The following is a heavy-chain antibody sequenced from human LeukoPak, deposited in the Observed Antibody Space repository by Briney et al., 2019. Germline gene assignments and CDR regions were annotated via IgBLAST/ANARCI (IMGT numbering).Heavy chain of an antibody. J-gene: IGHJ3*02. CDR3: ARDPGDYVGNDAFDI. CDR1: GFTFSTYS. V-gene: IGHV3-48*01. Sequence: GGSLRLSCAASGFTFSTYSMNWVRPAPGKGLEWVSDISSSLSSIYYADSVKGRCTISRDNAKNSLYLQMSSLRREDTAVYYCARDPGDYVGNDAFDIWGQGTMVTVSS. CDR2: ISSSLSSI. D-gene: IGHD4-17*01.